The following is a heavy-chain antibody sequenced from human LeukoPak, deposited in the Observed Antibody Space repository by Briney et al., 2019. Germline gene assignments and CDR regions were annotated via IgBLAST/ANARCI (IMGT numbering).Heavy chain of an antibody. CDR3: AHGGVTGTKY. CDR2: IYWDVDK. V-gene: IGHV2-5*02. Sequence: SGPTLVKPTQTLTLTCTFSGFSLSTNGVGVGWIRQPPGKALESLALIYWDVDKRYSPSLKTRLSITKDTSKHQVVLTMTNMGPVDTATYYCAHGGVTGTKYWGQGTLVTVSS. D-gene: IGHD1-20*01. CDR1: GFSLSTNGVG. J-gene: IGHJ4*02.